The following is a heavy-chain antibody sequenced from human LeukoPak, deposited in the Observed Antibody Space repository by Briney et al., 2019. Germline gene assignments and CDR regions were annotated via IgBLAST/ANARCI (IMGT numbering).Heavy chain of an antibody. CDR3: ARSQNYYGSGDY. CDR1: GGSVSNGNYY. D-gene: IGHD3-10*01. V-gene: IGHV4-61*03. J-gene: IGHJ4*02. Sequence: SETLSLTCTVSGGSVSNGNYYWSWLRQPPGKALEWIGYIYYSGNTNYNPSLEGRVTISVDTSKNHFSVKLSSMTAADTAVYYCARSQNYYGSGDYWSQGTLVTVSS. CDR2: IYYSGNT.